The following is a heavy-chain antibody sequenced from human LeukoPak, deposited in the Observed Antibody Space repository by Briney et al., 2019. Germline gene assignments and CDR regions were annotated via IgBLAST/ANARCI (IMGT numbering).Heavy chain of an antibody. Sequence: ASVTVSCKATGYTFTSYAMHWVRQAPGQRLEWMGWINAGNGNTKYSQKFQGRVTITRDTSASTAYMELSSLRSEDTAVYYCARAIITIFGVVSFDEDYWGQGTLVTVSS. V-gene: IGHV1-3*01. D-gene: IGHD3-3*01. J-gene: IGHJ4*02. CDR3: ARAIITIFGVVSFDEDY. CDR2: INAGNGNT. CDR1: GYTFTSYA.